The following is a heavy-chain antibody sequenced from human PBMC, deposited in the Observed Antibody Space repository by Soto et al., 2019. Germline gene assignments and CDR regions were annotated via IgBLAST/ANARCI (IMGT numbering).Heavy chain of an antibody. J-gene: IGHJ6*03. CDR2: IIPILGIA. V-gene: IGHV1-69*04. D-gene: IGHD3-10*01. CDR3: AREDYYGSGSYNYYYYYMDV. Sequence: GASVKVSCKASGGTFSSYTISWVRQAPGQGLEWMGRIIPILGIANYAQKFQGRVTITADKSTSTAYMELSRRRCEDTAVYYCAREDYYGSGSYNYYYYYMDVWGKGTTVTVSS. CDR1: GGTFSSYT.